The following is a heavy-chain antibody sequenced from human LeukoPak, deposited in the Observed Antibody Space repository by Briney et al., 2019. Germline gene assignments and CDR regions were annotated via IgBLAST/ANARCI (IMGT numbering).Heavy chain of an antibody. CDR2: IKEDGSAK. J-gene: IGHJ3*02. Sequence: SGGSLRLSCVASGLSFSSYWMTWVRQAPGKALEWVADIKEDGSAKSYVDSVKGRFTLSRDNAKNSLYLQMDSLRVEDTAVYYCARDYDYFSGHNLDAYDIWGQGTTVTVSS. D-gene: IGHD2-15*01. CDR3: ARDYDYFSGHNLDAYDI. CDR1: GLSFSSYW. V-gene: IGHV3-7*01.